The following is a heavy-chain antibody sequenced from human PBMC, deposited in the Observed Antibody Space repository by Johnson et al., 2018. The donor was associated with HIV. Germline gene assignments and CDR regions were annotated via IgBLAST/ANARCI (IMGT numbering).Heavy chain of an antibody. V-gene: IGHV3-30*02. CDR3: AKDSPGEGDAFDI. CDR1: GFSFSSYG. D-gene: IGHD3-10*01. Sequence: QVQLVESGGGVVQPGGSLRLSCAASGFSFSSYGIHWVRQAPGRGLEWVAFTQYDGSNKYYADSVKGRFTISRDNSKNTLYLQMNSLRAEDTAVYCCAKDSPGEGDAFDIWGQGTMVTVSS. J-gene: IGHJ3*02. CDR2: TQYDGSNK.